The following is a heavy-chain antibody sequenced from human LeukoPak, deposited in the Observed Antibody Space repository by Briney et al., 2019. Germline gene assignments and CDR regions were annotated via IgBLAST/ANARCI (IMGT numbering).Heavy chain of an antibody. CDR3: ARDGGVYDSSADY. CDR1: GYSISSDYY. CDR2: IYHSGST. J-gene: IGHJ4*02. V-gene: IGHV4-38-2*02. D-gene: IGHD3-22*01. Sequence: PSETLSLTXTVSGYSISSDYYWGWIRQPPGKGLEWIGSIYHSGSTYYNPSLKSRVTISVDTSKNQFSLTLSSVTAADTAVYYCARDGGVYDSSADYWGQGTLVTVSS.